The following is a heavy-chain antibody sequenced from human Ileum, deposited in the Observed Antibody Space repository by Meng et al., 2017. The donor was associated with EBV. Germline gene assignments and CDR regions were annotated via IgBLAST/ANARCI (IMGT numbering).Heavy chain of an antibody. CDR3: ARSSPIVRGLDY. V-gene: IGHV4-4*02. CDR2: VYHDGAT. D-gene: IGHD3-10*01. J-gene: IGHJ4*02. CDR1: GGSVGGSDW. Sequence: HVPLPACGPGLVKPWGTLSLTCAVSGGSVGGSDWWRWVRQPPGKGLEWIGEVYHDGATNYHPSLKSRVTISLDKSKNEVNLHLNSLTAADTAVYFCARSSPIVRGLDYWGQGTLVTVSS.